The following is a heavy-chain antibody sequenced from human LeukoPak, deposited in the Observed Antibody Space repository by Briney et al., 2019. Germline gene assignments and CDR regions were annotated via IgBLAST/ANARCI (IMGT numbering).Heavy chain of an antibody. D-gene: IGHD6-13*01. CDR1: GFTFSSYA. CDR3: AKDGTLIADGSYYYGMDV. J-gene: IGHJ6*02. CDR2: ISGSGGST. V-gene: IGHV3-23*01. Sequence: GGSLRLSCAASGFTFSSYAMSWVRQAPGKGPEWVSAISGSGGSTYYADSVKGRFTTSRDNSKNTLYLQMNSLRAEDTTVYYCAKDGTLIADGSYYYGMDVWGQGTTVTVSS.